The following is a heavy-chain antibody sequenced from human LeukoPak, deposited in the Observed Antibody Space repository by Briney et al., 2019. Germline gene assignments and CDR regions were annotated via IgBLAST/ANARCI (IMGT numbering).Heavy chain of an antibody. Sequence: GGSLRLSCAASGFTFSNYAIHWVRQAPGKGLECVSAISSIEGRIYYANSVKGRFTISRDNSKNMVFLQMGSLRAEDMAVYYCAKDQPPSSGWYSDLDYWGQGTLVTVSS. D-gene: IGHD6-19*01. CDR3: AKDQPPSSGWYSDLDY. V-gene: IGHV3-64*01. CDR1: GFTFSNYA. J-gene: IGHJ4*02. CDR2: ISSIEGRI.